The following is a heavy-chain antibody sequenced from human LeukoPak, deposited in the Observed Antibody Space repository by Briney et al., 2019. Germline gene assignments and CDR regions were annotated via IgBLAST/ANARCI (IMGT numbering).Heavy chain of an antibody. J-gene: IGHJ4*02. D-gene: IGHD3-16*01. V-gene: IGHV1-8*01. Sequence: ASVKVSCKASGYTFTSYDFNWLRQATGQGPEWMGWMNPNSGATGYAHKFQGKVTMNRSASINTAYMELTNLRSEDTAVYDSARASRSWGFDYWGQGTLVTVSS. CDR2: MNPNSGAT. CDR3: ARASRSWGFDY. CDR1: GYTFTSYD.